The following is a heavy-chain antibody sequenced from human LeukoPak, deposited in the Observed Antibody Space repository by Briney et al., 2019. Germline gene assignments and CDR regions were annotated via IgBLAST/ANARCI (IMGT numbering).Heavy chain of an antibody. D-gene: IGHD4-17*01. CDR2: IYYSGST. CDR3: ARGPTTVTRAFDY. Sequence: SETLSLTCTVSGGSISSSSYYWGWIRQPPGKGLEWIGSIYYSGSTYYNPSLKSRVTISVDTSENQFSLTLTSVTAADTAVYYCARGPTTVTRAFDYWGQGTLVTVSS. J-gene: IGHJ4*02. V-gene: IGHV4-39*07. CDR1: GGSISSSSYY.